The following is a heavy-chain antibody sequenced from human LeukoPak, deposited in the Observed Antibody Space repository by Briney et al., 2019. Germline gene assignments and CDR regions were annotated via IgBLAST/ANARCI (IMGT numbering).Heavy chain of an antibody. Sequence: SVKVSCKASGGTFSSYAISWVRQAPGQGLECMGGIIPIFGTANYAQKFQGRVTITADESTSTAYMELSSLRSEDTAVYYCARTRWLQLQGYFDYWGQGTLVTVSS. V-gene: IGHV1-69*13. CDR1: GGTFSSYA. CDR3: ARTRWLQLQGYFDY. J-gene: IGHJ4*02. D-gene: IGHD5-24*01. CDR2: IIPIFGTA.